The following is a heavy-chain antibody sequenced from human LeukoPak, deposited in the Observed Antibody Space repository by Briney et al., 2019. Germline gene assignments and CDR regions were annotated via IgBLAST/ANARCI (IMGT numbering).Heavy chain of an antibody. V-gene: IGHV1-2*06. J-gene: IGHJ5*02. CDR3: AREGRYSSSEGNWFDP. D-gene: IGHD6-13*01. CDR2: INPNSGGT. Sequence: ASVKVSCKASGYTFTGYYMHWVRQPPGQGLEWMGRINPNSGGTNYAQKFQGRVTMTRDTSISTAYMELSRLRSDDTAVYYCAREGRYSSSEGNWFDPWGQGTLVTVSS. CDR1: GYTFTGYY.